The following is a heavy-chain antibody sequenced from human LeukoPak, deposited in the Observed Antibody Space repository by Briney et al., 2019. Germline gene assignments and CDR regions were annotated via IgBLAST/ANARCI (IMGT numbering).Heavy chain of an antibody. CDR3: GIRDTSDYYVF. CDR2: TGSNGVT. J-gene: IGHJ4*02. D-gene: IGHD3-22*01. CDR1: GFTFSRYA. V-gene: IGHV3-23*01. Sequence: GGSLRLSCVASGFTFSRYALSWVRQAPGKGLEWVSATGSNGVTYYADSVKGRFTISRDNSKNALYLQMNGLRADDTAVYYCGIRDTSDYYVFWGQGTLVTVSS.